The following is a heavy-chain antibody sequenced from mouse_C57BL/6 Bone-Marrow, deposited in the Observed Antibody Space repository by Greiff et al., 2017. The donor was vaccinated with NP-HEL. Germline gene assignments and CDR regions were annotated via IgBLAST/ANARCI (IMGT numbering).Heavy chain of an antibody. J-gene: IGHJ3*01. V-gene: IGHV1-19*01. CDR3: ARDYSWFAY. CDR2: INPYNGGT. CDR1: GYTFTDYY. Sequence: VQLQQSGPVLVKPGASVKMSCKASGYTFTDYYMNWVKQSHGKSLEWIGVINPYNGGTSYNQKFKGKATLTVDKSSSTAYMELNSLTSEDSAVYYCARDYSWFAYWGQGTLVTVSA. D-gene: IGHD2-13*01.